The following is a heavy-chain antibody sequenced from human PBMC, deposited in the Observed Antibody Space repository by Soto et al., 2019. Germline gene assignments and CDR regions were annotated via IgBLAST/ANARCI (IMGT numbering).Heavy chain of an antibody. D-gene: IGHD2-15*01. V-gene: IGHV1-18*01. J-gene: IGHJ6*02. CDR3: AGDYVVVVAATSRYYGMDV. CDR2: ISAYNGNT. Sequence: ASVKVSCKASGYTFTSYGISWLRQAPGQGLEWMGWISAYNGNTNYAQKLQGRATMTRDTSTSTAYMELSSLRSEDTAVYYCAGDYVVVVAATSRYYGMDVWGQGTTVTVSS. CDR1: GYTFTSYG.